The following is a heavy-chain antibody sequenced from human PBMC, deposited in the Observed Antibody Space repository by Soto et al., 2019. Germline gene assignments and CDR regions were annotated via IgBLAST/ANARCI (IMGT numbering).Heavy chain of an antibody. J-gene: IGHJ6*02. CDR1: GGTFGTYA. V-gene: IGHV1-69*04. Sequence: QVQLVQSGAEVKKPGSSVKVSCKASGGTFGTYAISWVRQAPGQGLEWMGRIIPILGIGNYAQKFQGRVPITADKSTSTAYMELSSLRSEDTALYYCARVNDYSYYGMDVWGQGTTVTVSS. CDR2: IIPILGIG. CDR3: ARVNDYSYYGMDV. D-gene: IGHD1-1*01.